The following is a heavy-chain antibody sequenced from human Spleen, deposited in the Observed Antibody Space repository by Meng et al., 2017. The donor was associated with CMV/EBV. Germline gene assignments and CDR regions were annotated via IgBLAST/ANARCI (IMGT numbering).Heavy chain of an antibody. D-gene: IGHD1-26*01. Sequence: GGSLRLSCTASGFTFTNYAMSWVRQAPGKGLEWVSSINDGGGTYYADSVRGRFTISRDNSKNTLYLQMNSLRGEDTAVYYCARGGRWDWELLSDDAFDIWGQGTMVTVSS. J-gene: IGHJ3*02. CDR2: INDGGGT. V-gene: IGHV3-23*01. CDR3: ARGGRWDWELLSDDAFDI. CDR1: GFTFTNYA.